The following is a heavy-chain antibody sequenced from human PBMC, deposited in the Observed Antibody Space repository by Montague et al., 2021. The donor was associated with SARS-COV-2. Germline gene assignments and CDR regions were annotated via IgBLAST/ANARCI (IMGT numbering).Heavy chain of an antibody. Sequence: SETLSLTCTVSGGSISTNRYYWSWIRQPPGKGLEWIGHIYYTGTTYYNPSLKSRVTISVDTSKNQFSLKLTSVTAADTAVYYCANAHRCSCGSCYSPFDSWGQGSLVTVSS. J-gene: IGHJ4*02. CDR2: IYYTGTT. CDR1: GGSISTNRYY. CDR3: ANAHRCSCGSCYSPFDS. V-gene: IGHV4-39*01. D-gene: IGHD2-15*01.